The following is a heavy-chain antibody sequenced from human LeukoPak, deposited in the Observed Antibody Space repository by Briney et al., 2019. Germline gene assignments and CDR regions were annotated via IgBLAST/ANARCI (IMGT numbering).Heavy chain of an antibody. CDR2: ISASGDVT. CDR1: GFTFSKFP. D-gene: IGHD1-1*01. Sequence: GGSLRLSCAASGFTFSKFPMGWVRQAPGRGLEWVSAISASGDVTFYADSLRGRSTISRDNSKSTLYLQMNGLRAEDTAIFYCAKSLFTSATGTGRAFHIWGQGTRVTVSS. J-gene: IGHJ3*02. CDR3: AKSLFTSATGTGRAFHI. V-gene: IGHV3-23*01.